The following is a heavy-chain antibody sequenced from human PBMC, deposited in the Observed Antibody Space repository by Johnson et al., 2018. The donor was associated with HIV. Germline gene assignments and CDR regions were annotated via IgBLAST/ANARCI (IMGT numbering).Heavy chain of an antibody. J-gene: IGHJ3*02. CDR2: IIGSGGST. D-gene: IGHD6-6*01. V-gene: IGHV3-23*04. CDR1: GFTFSSYA. CDR3: AKERHLVRAFDI. Sequence: VQLVESGGGLVQPGGSLSLSCAASGFTFSSYAMSWVRQAPGKGLEWVSTIIGSGGSTYYADSVKGRFTISRDNSKDMLYLQMNSLRAEDTAVYYCAKERHLVRAFDIWGQGTMVTVSS.